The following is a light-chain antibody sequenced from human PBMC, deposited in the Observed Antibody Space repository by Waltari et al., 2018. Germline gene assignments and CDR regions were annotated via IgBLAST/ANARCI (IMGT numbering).Light chain of an antibody. J-gene: IGLJ3*02. V-gene: IGLV4-69*01. CDR1: SRHSSNV. CDR2: VNSGGSH. CDR3: QTGGHGTWV. Sequence: QLVLTQSPSASASLGASVKLTCTLSSRHSSNVIAWLPQRPEKGPRYLMKVNSGGSHSKGDEIPDRFSGSSSGAERYLTISNLQSEDEADYFCQTGGHGTWVFGGGTTLTVL.